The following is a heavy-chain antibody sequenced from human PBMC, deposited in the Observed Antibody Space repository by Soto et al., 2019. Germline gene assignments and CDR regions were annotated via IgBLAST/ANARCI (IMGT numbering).Heavy chain of an antibody. CDR1: GFTFSSYG. CDR3: ARGGLTCSGGSCYYYSQH. Sequence: QVQLVESGGGVVQPGRSLRLSCAASGFTFSSYGMHWVRQAPGKGLEWVAVIWYDGSNKYYADSVKGRFTISRDNSKNTLYVQMNSRRAEDTAVYYCARGGLTCSGGSCYYYSQHGGQGTLVTVSS. V-gene: IGHV3-33*01. CDR2: IWYDGSNK. D-gene: IGHD2-15*01. J-gene: IGHJ1*01.